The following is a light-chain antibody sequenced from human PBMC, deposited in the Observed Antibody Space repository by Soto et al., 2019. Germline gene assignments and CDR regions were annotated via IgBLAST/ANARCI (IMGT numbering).Light chain of an antibody. CDR2: DAV. J-gene: IGKJ4*01. CDR1: QDISNY. V-gene: IGKV1-33*01. CDR3: QQYDNLPLT. Sequence: DIQMTQSPSSLSASVGDRVTITCQSSQDISNYLNWYQQKAGKAHKLLIYDAVNLETGVPSRFSGSGSGTDFTFTISSLQPEDIATYDCQQYDNLPLTFGGGTRWIS.